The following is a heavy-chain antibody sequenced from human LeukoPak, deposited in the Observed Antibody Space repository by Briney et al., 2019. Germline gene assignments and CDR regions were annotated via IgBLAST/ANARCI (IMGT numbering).Heavy chain of an antibody. CDR3: ARDKGPRGRPYNWFDP. CDR2: INSDGSIT. V-gene: IGHV3-74*01. CDR1: EFTFRNYW. Sequence: GGSLRLSCAASEFTFRNYWMHWVRQAPGKGLVWVSRINSDGSITTDADSVKGRFTIFRDNAKNTLYLQMNSLRAEDTAVYYCARDKGPRGRPYNWFDPWGQGTLVTVSS. D-gene: IGHD5-12*01. J-gene: IGHJ5*02.